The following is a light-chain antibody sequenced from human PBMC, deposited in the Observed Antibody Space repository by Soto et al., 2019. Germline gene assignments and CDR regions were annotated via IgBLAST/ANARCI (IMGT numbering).Light chain of an antibody. CDR3: QQRSNWPST. V-gene: IGKV3-11*01. CDR1: QSVSSY. CDR2: DAS. Sequence: EIVLTQSPATLSLSPGERAALSCRASQSVSSYLAWYQQKPGQAPRLLIYDASKRATGIPARFSGSGSGTDFTLTISSLQPEDFAAYFCQQRSNWPSTFGGGTKVEI. J-gene: IGKJ4*01.